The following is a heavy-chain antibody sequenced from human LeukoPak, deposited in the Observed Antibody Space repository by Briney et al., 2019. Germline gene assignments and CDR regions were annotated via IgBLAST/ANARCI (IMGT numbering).Heavy chain of an antibody. CDR3: ARGSGSYYSLQNNWFDP. CDR2: IYHSGST. Sequence: PSETLSLTCAVSGGSISSSNWWSWVRQPPGKGLEWIGEIYHSGSTNYNPSLKRRVNISVDKSKNQFSLKLGSGTAADTAVYYCARGSGSYYSLQNNWFDPWGQGTLVTVSS. D-gene: IGHD3-10*01. J-gene: IGHJ5*02. CDR1: GGSISSSNW. V-gene: IGHV4-4*02.